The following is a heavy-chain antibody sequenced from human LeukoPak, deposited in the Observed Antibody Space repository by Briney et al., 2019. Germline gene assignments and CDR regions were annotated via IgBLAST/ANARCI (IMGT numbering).Heavy chain of an antibody. CDR1: GYSFTSYW. V-gene: IGHV5-51*01. CDR2: IYPGDSDT. D-gene: IGHD3-16*01. CDR3: ARHLGDRPHYYYYYMDV. Sequence: GESLKISCKGSGYSFTSYWIGWVRQMPGKGLEWMGIIYPGDSDTRYSPSFQGQVTISADKSISTAYLQWSSLKASDTAMYYCARHLGDRPHYYYYYMDVWGKGTTVTVSS. J-gene: IGHJ6*03.